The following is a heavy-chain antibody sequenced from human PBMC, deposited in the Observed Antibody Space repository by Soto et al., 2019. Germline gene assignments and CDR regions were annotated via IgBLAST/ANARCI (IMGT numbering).Heavy chain of an antibody. J-gene: IGHJ6*02. CDR2: IIPIFGTA. V-gene: IGHV1-69*13. CDR3: ARDSHSSGWYQTLYYYYGMDV. CDR1: GGTFSSYA. D-gene: IGHD6-19*01. Sequence: PRASVKVCCKASGGTFSSYAIRWVLQAPGQGLEWMGGIIPIFGTANYAQKFQGRVTITADESTSTAYMELSSLRSEDTAVYYCARDSHSSGWYQTLYYYYGMDVWGQRTTVTVSS.